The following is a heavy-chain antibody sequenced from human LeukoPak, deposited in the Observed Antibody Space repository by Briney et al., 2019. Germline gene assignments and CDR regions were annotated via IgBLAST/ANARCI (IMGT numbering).Heavy chain of an antibody. V-gene: IGHV4-34*01. J-gene: IGHJ4*02. CDR2: INHSGST. CDR3: ARATYYYDSSGYYLDY. D-gene: IGHD3-22*01. CDR1: GGSFSGYY. Sequence: PSETLSLTCAVYGGSFSGYYWSWIRQHPGKGLEWIGEINHSGSTNYNPSLKSRVTISVDTSKNQFSLKLSSVTAADTAVYYCARATYYYDSSGYYLDYWGQGTLVTVSS.